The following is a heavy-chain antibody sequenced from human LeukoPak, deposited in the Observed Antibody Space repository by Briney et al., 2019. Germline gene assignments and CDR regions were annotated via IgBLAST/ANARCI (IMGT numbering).Heavy chain of an antibody. J-gene: IGHJ4*02. CDR3: ARGSEYSSSSETDY. CDR1: GYTFTSYD. D-gene: IGHD6-6*01. V-gene: IGHV1-2*02. CDR2: INPNSGGT. Sequence: ASVKVSCKASGYTFTSYDVNWVRQATGQGLEWMGWINPNSGGTNYAQKFQGRVTMTRDTPISTAYMELSRLRSDDTAVYYCARGSEYSSSSETDYWGQGTLVTVSS.